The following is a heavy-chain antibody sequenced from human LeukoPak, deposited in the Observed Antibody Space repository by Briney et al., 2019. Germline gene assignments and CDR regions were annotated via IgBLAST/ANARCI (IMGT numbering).Heavy chain of an antibody. CDR1: GFTFSSYW. CDR3: AGTYYDFWSGYYFDY. V-gene: IGHV3-7*01. Sequence: GGSLRLSCAASGFTFSSYWMSWVRQAPGKGLEWVANIKQDGSEKYYVDSVKGRFTISRDNAENSLYLQMNSLRAEDTAVYYCAGTYYDFWSGYYFDYWGQGTLVTVSS. J-gene: IGHJ4*02. CDR2: IKQDGSEK. D-gene: IGHD3-3*01.